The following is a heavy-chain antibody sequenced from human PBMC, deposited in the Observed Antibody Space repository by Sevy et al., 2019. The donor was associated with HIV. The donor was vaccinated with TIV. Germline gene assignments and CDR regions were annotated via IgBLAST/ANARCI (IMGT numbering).Heavy chain of an antibody. CDR3: ARVGIREVKYYDTSGYYYFDY. J-gene: IGHJ4*02. D-gene: IGHD3-22*01. CDR2: IYYSGST. Sequence: SETLSLTCNVSGGSISTTGYYWSWIRQHPGKGLEWIGYIYYSGSTYYNPSLKSRVTIAVDKSKNQFSLKLSSVTAADTAVYFCARVGIREVKYYDTSGYYYFDYWGQGTLVTVSS. CDR1: GGSISTTGYY. V-gene: IGHV4-31*03.